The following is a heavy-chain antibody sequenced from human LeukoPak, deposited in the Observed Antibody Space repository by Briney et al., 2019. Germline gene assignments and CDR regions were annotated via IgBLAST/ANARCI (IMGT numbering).Heavy chain of an antibody. CDR1: GFTFSSYW. V-gene: IGHV3-74*01. D-gene: IGHD2-15*01. J-gene: IGHJ4*02. Sequence: GGSLRLSCAASGFTFSSYWMHWVRQAPGKGLVWVSRINSDGSSTSYADSVNGRFTISRENAKNTLYLQMNSLRAEDTAVYYCARDGYCSGGSCPDFDYWGQGTLVIVSS. CDR3: ARDGYCSGGSCPDFDY. CDR2: INSDGSST.